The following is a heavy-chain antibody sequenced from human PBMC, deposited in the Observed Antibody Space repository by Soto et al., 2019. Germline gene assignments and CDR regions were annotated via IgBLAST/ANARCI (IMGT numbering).Heavy chain of an antibody. J-gene: IGHJ1*01. D-gene: IGHD6-19*01. Sequence: PRGPVRLACAAPGACCGRSAMSWVRLGLEKGLEWVSAISGSGGSTYYADSAKGRFTISRDNSKNTLYLQMNSLRAEDTAVYYCAREGGSIGGWFGRKSHSWGQGTLVTVSS. V-gene: IGHV3-23*01. CDR3: AREGGSIGGWFGRKSHS. CDR1: GACCGRSA. CDR2: ISGSGGST.